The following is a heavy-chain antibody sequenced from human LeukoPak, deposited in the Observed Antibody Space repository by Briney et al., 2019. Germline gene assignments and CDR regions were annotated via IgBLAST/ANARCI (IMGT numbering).Heavy chain of an antibody. CDR2: ISWDGGST. V-gene: IGHV3-43D*03. D-gene: IGHD3-22*01. CDR1: GFTFSSYA. CDR3: AKDANDDSSGYPDY. J-gene: IGHJ4*02. Sequence: QPGGSLRLSCAASGFTFSSYAMHWVRQAPGKGLEWVSLISWDGGSTYYADSVKGRFTISRGNSKNSLYLQMNSLRAEDTALYYCAKDANDDSSGYPDYWGQGTLVTVSS.